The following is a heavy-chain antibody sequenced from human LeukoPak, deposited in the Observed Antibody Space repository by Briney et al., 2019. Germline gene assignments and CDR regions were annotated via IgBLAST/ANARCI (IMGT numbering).Heavy chain of an antibody. J-gene: IGHJ3*02. CDR1: GYTFTNYF. V-gene: IGHV1-46*01. Sequence: GASVKVSCKASGYTFTNYFMHWVRQAPGQGRVWMGIINPSGGSTSYAQKFQGRVTMTRDTSTSTVYMELSSLRSEDTAVYYCARGGLGGMTTVVLDAFDIWGQGTMVTVSS. CDR3: ARGGLGGMTTVVLDAFDI. CDR2: INPSGGST. D-gene: IGHD4-23*01.